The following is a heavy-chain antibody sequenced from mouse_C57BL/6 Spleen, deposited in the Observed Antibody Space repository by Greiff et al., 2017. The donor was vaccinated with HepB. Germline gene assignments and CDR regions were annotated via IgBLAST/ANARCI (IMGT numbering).Heavy chain of an antibody. CDR3: ERGYYGSSPVCAD. J-gene: IGHJ3*01. CDR1: GYTFTSYW. D-gene: IGHD1-1*01. V-gene: IGHV1-59*01. Sequence: QVQLQQPGAELVRPGTSVKLSCKASGYTFTSYWMHWVKQRPGQGLEWIGVIDPSDSYTNYNQKFKGKATLTVDTSSSTAYMQLNSLTSEDSAVYYCERGYYGSSPVCADWGQGTLVTVAA. CDR2: IDPSDSYT.